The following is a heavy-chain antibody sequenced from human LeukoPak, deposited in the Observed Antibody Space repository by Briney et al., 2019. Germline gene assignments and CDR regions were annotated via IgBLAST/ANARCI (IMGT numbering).Heavy chain of an antibody. CDR2: ISSSGSTI. D-gene: IGHD1-26*01. V-gene: IGHV3-11*01. J-gene: IGHJ4*02. Sequence: GGSLRLSCVASGFTFSDYYMSWIRQAPGKGLEWVSYISSSGSTIYYADSVKGRLTISRDNAKNSLHLQMNSLRAEDTAVYYCASVVGATPGFGFDYWGQGTLVTVSS. CDR1: GFTFSDYY. CDR3: ASVVGATPGFGFDY.